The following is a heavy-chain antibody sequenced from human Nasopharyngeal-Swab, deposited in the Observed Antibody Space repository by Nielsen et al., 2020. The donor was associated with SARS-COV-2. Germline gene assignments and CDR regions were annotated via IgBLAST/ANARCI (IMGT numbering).Heavy chain of an antibody. CDR1: GFTYSDYY. Sequence: GGSLRLSCAASGFTYSDYYMRWIRQAPGKGLEWVSYISSSGSTIYYADSVKGRFTISRDNAKNSLYLQMNSLRAEDTAVYYCARVWELLSFDYWGQGTLVTVSS. J-gene: IGHJ4*02. CDR2: ISSSGSTI. CDR3: ARVWELLSFDY. D-gene: IGHD1-26*01. V-gene: IGHV3-11*04.